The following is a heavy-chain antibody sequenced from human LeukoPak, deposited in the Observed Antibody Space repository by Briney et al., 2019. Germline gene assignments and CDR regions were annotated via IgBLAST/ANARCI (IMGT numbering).Heavy chain of an antibody. D-gene: IGHD6-19*01. Sequence: PSETLSLTCTVSGGSISSSSYYWGWIRQPPGKGLEWIGSIYYSGSTNYNPSLKSRVTISVDTSKNQFSLKLSSVTAADTAVYYCARDPGSGWFYFDYWGQGTLVTVSS. CDR2: IYYSGST. CDR3: ARDPGSGWFYFDY. J-gene: IGHJ4*02. CDR1: GGSISSSSYY. V-gene: IGHV4-39*07.